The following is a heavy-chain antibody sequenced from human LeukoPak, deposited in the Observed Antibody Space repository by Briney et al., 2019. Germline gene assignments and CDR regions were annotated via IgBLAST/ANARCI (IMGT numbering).Heavy chain of an antibody. Sequence: ASVKVSCKVSGYTLTELSMHWVRQAPGKGLEWMGGFDPEDGETIYAQKFQGRVTMTEDTSADTAYMELSSLRSEDTAVYYCATDKQITMVRGVIGYWGQGTLVTVSS. D-gene: IGHD3-10*01. CDR3: ATDKQITMVRGVIGY. CDR2: FDPEDGET. CDR1: GYTLTELS. J-gene: IGHJ4*02. V-gene: IGHV1-24*01.